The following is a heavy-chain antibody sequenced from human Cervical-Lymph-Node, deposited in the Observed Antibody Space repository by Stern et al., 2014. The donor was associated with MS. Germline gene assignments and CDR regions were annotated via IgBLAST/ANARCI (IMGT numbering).Heavy chain of an antibody. CDR3: ARDHTYMTTPTFRYYFDY. D-gene: IGHD4-17*01. Sequence: QMQLVQSGAEVQKPGASVKVSCKTSGFTFIDYALHWLRQAPGQRPEWMGWVNPGNWNTKYSQKFQNRVTITRDRSASTIYMELSSLRPEDTAVNYCARDHTYMTTPTFRYYFDYWGQGTLVTVS. V-gene: IGHV1-3*01. J-gene: IGHJ4*02. CDR2: VNPGNWNT. CDR1: GFTFIDYA.